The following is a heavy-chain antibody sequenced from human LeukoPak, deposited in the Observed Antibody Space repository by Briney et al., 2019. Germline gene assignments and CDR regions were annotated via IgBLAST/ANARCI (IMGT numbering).Heavy chain of an antibody. D-gene: IGHD1-26*01. Sequence: QAGGSLRLSCAASGFTFSSYWMIWVRQAPGKGLEWVANIKQDGSEKYYVDSVKGRFTISRDNAKNSLYLQMNSLRAEDTAVYYCARSIGGYYFDYWGQGTLVTVSS. CDR3: ARSIGGYYFDY. J-gene: IGHJ4*02. CDR2: IKQDGSEK. CDR1: GFTFSSYW. V-gene: IGHV3-7*01.